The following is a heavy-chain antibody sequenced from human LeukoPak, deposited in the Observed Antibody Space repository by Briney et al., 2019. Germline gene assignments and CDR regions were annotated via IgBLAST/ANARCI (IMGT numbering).Heavy chain of an antibody. Sequence: SETLSLTCTVSGGSISSGDYYWSWLRQPPGKGLEWIGYIYYSGSTYYNPSLKSRVTISVDTSKNQFSLKLSSVTAADTAVYYCARVPPPYYYGSGSQWYFDLWGRGTLVTVSS. CDR2: IYYSGST. CDR3: ARVPPPYYYGSGSQWYFDL. V-gene: IGHV4-30-4*01. D-gene: IGHD3-10*01. J-gene: IGHJ2*01. CDR1: GGSISSGDYY.